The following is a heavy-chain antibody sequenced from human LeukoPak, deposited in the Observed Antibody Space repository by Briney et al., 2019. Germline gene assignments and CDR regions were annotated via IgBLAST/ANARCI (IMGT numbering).Heavy chain of an antibody. CDR3: ARDVGATPGYFDY. CDR2: IYYSGSTYYSGST. D-gene: IGHD1-26*01. J-gene: IGHJ4*02. Sequence: SETLSLTCTVSGVSISSYYWTWIRQPPGKGLEWIGYIYYSGSTYYSGSTNYNPSLKSRVTISVDTSKNQFSLKLSSVTAADTAVYYCARDVGATPGYFDYWGQGTLVTVSS. CDR1: GVSISSYY. V-gene: IGHV4-59*01.